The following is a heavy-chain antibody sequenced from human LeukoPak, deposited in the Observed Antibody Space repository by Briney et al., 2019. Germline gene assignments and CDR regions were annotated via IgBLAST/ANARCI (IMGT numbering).Heavy chain of an antibody. D-gene: IGHD3-22*01. CDR1: GFTFSSYW. V-gene: IGHV3-7*01. CDR2: IKQDGSEK. CDR3: ARERYDSPHDY. J-gene: IGHJ4*02. Sequence: GGSLRLSCAVSGFTFSSYWMSWVRPAPGKGLEWVANIKQDGSEKYYVDSVRGRFTISRDNAKSSLYLQMNSLRAEDTAVYYCARERYDSPHDYWGQGTLVTVSS.